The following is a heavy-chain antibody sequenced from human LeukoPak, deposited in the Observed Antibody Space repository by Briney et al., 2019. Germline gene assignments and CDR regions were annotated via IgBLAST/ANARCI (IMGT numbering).Heavy chain of an antibody. CDR3: ARDLQQQLHTHAP. J-gene: IGHJ5*02. CDR2: ISYDGSNK. V-gene: IGHV3-30-3*01. CDR1: GFTVSSNY. D-gene: IGHD6-13*01. Sequence: GGSLRLSCAASGFTVSSNYMSWVRQAPGKGLEWVAVISYDGSNKYYADSVKGRFTISRDNSKNTLYLQMNSLRAEDTAVYYCARDLQQQLHTHAPWGQGTLVTVSS.